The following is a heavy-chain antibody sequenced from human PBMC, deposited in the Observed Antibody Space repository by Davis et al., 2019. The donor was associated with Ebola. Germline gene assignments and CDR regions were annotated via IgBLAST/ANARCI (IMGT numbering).Heavy chain of an antibody. CDR2: IYYSGGT. Sequence: MPSETLSLTCTVSGDSISRSSYYWGWIRQPPGKGLEWIGSIYYSGGTYYTPSLKSRVTISVDTSKNQFSLKLNSVTAADTAVYYCASASYFRGSSGYLGYWGQGTLVTVSS. CDR3: ASASYFRGSSGYLGY. V-gene: IGHV4-39*01. J-gene: IGHJ4*02. CDR1: GDSISRSSYY. D-gene: IGHD3-22*01.